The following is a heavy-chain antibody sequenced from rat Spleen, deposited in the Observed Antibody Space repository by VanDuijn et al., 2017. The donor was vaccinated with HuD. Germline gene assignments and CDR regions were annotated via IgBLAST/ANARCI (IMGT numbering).Heavy chain of an antibody. CDR2: INTGGGIT. J-gene: IGHJ2*01. D-gene: IGHD1-12*03. CDR3: ARHGYYDGYYPYFDY. Sequence: EVQLVETGGGLVQPGRSMKLSCAASGFSFSNHYMAWVRQTPTKGLEWVASINTGGGITYYRDSVKGRFTIARDNAKSTLYLQVDILRSEDTATYYCARHGYYDGYYPYFDYWGQGVMVTVSS. V-gene: IGHV5-25*01. CDR1: GFSFSNHY.